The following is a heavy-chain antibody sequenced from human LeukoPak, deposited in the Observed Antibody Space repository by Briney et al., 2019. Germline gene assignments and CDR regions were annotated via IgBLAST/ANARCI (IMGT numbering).Heavy chain of an antibody. D-gene: IGHD3-22*01. V-gene: IGHV2-5*01. CDR1: GFSLSTSGVG. CDR3: AHSGYYDSSGNPDY. CDR2: IYWNDDK. J-gene: IGHJ4*02. Sequence: SGPTLVNPTQTLTLTCTFSGFSLSTSGVGVGWIRQPPGKALEWLALIYWNDDKRYSPSLKSRLTITKDTSKNQVVLTMTNMDPVDIATYYCAHSGYYDSSGNPDYWGQGTLVTVSS.